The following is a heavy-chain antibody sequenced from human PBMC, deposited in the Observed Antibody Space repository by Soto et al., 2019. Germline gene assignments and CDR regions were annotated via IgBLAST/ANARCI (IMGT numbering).Heavy chain of an antibody. J-gene: IGHJ6*02. D-gene: IGHD2-2*01. CDR3: ARDACSSTSCYPDYYYGMDV. Sequence: SSYIYYADSVKGRFTISRDNAKNSLYLQMNSLRAEDTAVYYCARDACSSTSCYPDYYYGMDVWGQGTTVTVSS. CDR2: SSYI. V-gene: IGHV3-21*01.